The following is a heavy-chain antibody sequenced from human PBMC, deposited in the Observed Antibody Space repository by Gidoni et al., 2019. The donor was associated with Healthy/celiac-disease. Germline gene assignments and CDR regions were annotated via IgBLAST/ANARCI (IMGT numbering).Heavy chain of an antibody. Sequence: QVQLVESGGGVVQPGRSLSLSCAASGFTFRSYAMHWVRQAPGKGLEWVAVISYDGSNKYYADSVKGRFTISRDNSKNTLYLQMNSLRAEDTAVYYCARDLFREDYFDYWGQGTLVTVSS. CDR2: ISYDGSNK. CDR1: GFTFRSYA. D-gene: IGHD3-10*01. J-gene: IGHJ4*02. CDR3: ARDLFREDYFDY. V-gene: IGHV3-30-3*01.